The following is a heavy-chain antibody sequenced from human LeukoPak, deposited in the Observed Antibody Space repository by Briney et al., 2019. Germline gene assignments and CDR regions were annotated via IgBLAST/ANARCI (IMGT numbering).Heavy chain of an antibody. J-gene: IGHJ5*02. D-gene: IGHD1-14*01. CDR1: GASISSYY. V-gene: IGHV4-4*07. CDR2: LQPSGAT. Sequence: SETLSLTCIVSGASISSYYWSWIRHPAGKELEWIGRLQPSGATNYNPSLESRVTMSVDTSKNQFSLSLTSVTAADTAVYYCARDSTGTAFDPWGQGTLVTVSS. CDR3: ARDSTGTAFDP.